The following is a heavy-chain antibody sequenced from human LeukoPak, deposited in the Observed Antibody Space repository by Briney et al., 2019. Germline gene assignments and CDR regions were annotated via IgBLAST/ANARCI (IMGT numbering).Heavy chain of an antibody. CDR3: ARGDDCSSTSCHFDY. CDR1: GFTFSSYS. D-gene: IGHD2-2*01. J-gene: IGHJ4*02. Sequence: GGSLRLSCAASGFTFSSYSVNWVRQAPGKGLEWVSSISSSSSYIYYADSVKGRFTISRDNAKNSLYLQMNSLRAEDTAVYYCARGDDCSSTSCHFDYWGQGTLVTVSS. V-gene: IGHV3-21*01. CDR2: ISSSSSYI.